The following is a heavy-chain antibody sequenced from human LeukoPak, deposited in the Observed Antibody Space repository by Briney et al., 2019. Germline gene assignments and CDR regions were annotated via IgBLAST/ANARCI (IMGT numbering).Heavy chain of an antibody. CDR2: INQDGSEI. CDR1: GFTFSNYW. CDR3: GRDQGSIMVVGATTWYFDL. Sequence: PGGSLRLSCAASGFTFSNYWMSWVRQAPGKGLEWLANINQDGSEIYYVDSVKGRFTISRDNGKNSLYLQINSLRADDTAVYYCGRDQGSIMVVGATTWYFDLWAGGTLVIVPS. D-gene: IGHD1-26*01. J-gene: IGHJ2*01. V-gene: IGHV3-7*01.